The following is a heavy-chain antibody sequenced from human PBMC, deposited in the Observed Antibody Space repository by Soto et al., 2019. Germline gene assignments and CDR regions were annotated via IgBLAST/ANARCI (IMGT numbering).Heavy chain of an antibody. CDR1: GYTFTSYY. CDR2: INPSGGST. Sequence: ASVKVSCKASGYTFTSYYMHWVRQAPGQGLEWMGIINPSGGSTSHAQKFQGRVTMTRDTSTSTVYMELSSLRSEDTAVYYCARDGLVVVPAAMNRPRYYYYYMDVWGKGTTVTVSS. V-gene: IGHV1-46*03. CDR3: ARDGLVVVPAAMNRPRYYYYYMDV. J-gene: IGHJ6*03. D-gene: IGHD2-2*01.